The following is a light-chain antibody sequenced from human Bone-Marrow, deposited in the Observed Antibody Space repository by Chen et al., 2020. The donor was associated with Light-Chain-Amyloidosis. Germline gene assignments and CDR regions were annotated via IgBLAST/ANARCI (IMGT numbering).Light chain of an antibody. Sequence: IVLTQSPDSLTVSLGERATIKCESSQRVLFTSNNKNYLAWYQQRPGKPPKLLISWASTRESEVPDRFSGSGSETHCTLTVSRLRAEDVAVYYCQQYYISPLTFGGWTKVEVK. V-gene: IGKV4-1*01. J-gene: IGKJ4*01. CDR2: WAS. CDR3: QQYYISPLT. CDR1: QRVLFTSNNKNY.